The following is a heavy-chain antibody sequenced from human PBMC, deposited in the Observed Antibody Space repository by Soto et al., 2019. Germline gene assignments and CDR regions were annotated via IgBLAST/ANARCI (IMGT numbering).Heavy chain of an antibody. CDR3: ARELPVLTTVTTRRASWFDP. J-gene: IGHJ5*02. CDR2: INPSGGST. Sequence: QVQLVQSGAEVKKPGASVKVSCKASGYTFTSYYMHWVRQAPGQGLEWMGIINPSGGSTSYAQKFQGRVTMTRDTSTSTVYMELSSLRSEDTAVYYCARELPVLTTVTTRRASWFDPWGQGTLVTVSS. CDR1: GYTFTSYY. D-gene: IGHD4-17*01. V-gene: IGHV1-46*01.